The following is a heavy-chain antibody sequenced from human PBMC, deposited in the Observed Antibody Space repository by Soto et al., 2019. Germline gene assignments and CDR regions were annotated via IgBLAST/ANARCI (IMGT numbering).Heavy chain of an antibody. J-gene: IGHJ6*03. CDR1: GGSFSGYY. Sequence: QVQLQQWGAGLLKPSETLSLTCAVYGGSFSGYYWSWIRQPPGKGLEWIGEINHSGSTNYNPSLKSRVTTSVDTSKNQCSLKLSSVTAADTAVYYCARVGYGDFGYYYYYMDVWGKGTTVTVSS. V-gene: IGHV4-34*01. CDR3: ARVGYGDFGYYYYYMDV. D-gene: IGHD4-17*01. CDR2: INHSGST.